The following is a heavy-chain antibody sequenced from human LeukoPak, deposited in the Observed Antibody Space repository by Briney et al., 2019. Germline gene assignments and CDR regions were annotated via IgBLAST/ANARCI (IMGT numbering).Heavy chain of an antibody. V-gene: IGHV4-61*02. CDR3: ARDPGPRAVALFDY. CDR2: IYTSGTT. D-gene: IGHD6-19*01. Sequence: VKPSDTLSLTCTVSGGSVSSGNYYWSWIRQPAGKGLEWIGRIYTSGTTNYNPSLKSRVTMSVDTSKNQLSLKLSSVTAADTAVYYCARDPGPRAVALFDYWGQGTLVTVSS. CDR1: GGSVSSGNYY. J-gene: IGHJ4*02.